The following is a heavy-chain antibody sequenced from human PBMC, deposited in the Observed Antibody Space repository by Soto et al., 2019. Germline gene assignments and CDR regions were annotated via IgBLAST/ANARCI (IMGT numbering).Heavy chain of an antibody. V-gene: IGHV3-33*01. Sequence: GGSLRLSCAASGFSFSNYGMHWVRQAPGKGLEWVAVIWYDGSNKYHADSVKGRLTISRDNSKNTLYLQMNSLGVEDTAVYYCARDPAYGRNQLRWGRPSESSGYFFDYWGQGTLVTVSS. CDR1: GFSFSNYG. CDR2: IWYDGSNK. D-gene: IGHD2-2*01. CDR3: ARDPAYGRNQLRWGRPSESSGYFFDY. J-gene: IGHJ4*02.